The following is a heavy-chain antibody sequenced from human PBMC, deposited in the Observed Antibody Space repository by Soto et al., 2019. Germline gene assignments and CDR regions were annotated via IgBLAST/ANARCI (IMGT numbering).Heavy chain of an antibody. Sequence: ASVKVSCKASGYTFTGYYMHWVRQAPGQGLEWMGWINPNSGGTNYAQKFQGRVTMTRETSISTAYMELSRLRSDDTAVYYCARDIEMRSNWFDPWGQGTLVTVSS. J-gene: IGHJ5*02. CDR2: INPNSGGT. CDR1: GYTFTGYY. V-gene: IGHV1-2*02. CDR3: ARDIEMRSNWFDP. D-gene: IGHD3-16*02.